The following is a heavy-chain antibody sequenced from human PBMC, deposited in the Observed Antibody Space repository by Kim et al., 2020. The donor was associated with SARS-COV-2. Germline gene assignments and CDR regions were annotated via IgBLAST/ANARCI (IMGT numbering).Heavy chain of an antibody. CDR1: GFTFDDYA. D-gene: IGHD4-17*01. CDR3: AKDSNGVFYYGMDV. V-gene: IGHV3-9*01. CDR2: ISWNSGSI. Sequence: GGSLRLSCAASGFTFDDYAMHWVRQAPGKGLEWVSGISWNSGSIGYADSVKGRFTISGDNAKNSLYLQMNSLRAEDTALYYCAKDSNGVFYYGMDVWGQGTTVTVSS. J-gene: IGHJ6*02.